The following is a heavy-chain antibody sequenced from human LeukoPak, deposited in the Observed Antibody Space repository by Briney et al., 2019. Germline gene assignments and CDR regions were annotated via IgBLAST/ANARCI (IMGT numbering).Heavy chain of an antibody. CDR1: GFTVRNNY. D-gene: IGHD5-18*01. V-gene: IGHV3-66*01. CDR3: ARSPGYSYGY. J-gene: IGHJ4*02. Sequence: GGSLRLSCAASGFTVRNNYMSWVRQAPGKGLEWCSLIYSGGTTSYTDSVRDRFTISRDDSKNTLYLQMNSLRAEDTAVYYCARSPGYSYGYWGQGTLVTVSS. CDR2: IYSGGTT.